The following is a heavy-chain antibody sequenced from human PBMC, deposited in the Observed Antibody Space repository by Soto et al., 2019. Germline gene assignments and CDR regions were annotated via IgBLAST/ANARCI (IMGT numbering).Heavy chain of an antibody. CDR3: ARGRSSWYWYYYYGMDV. Sequence: PGGSLRLSCAASGFTFSSYGMHWVRQAPGKGLEWVAVISYDGSNKYYADSVKGRFTISRDNSKNTLYLQMNSLRAEDTAVYYCARGRSSWYWYYYYGMDVWGQGTTVTVSS. V-gene: IGHV3-30*03. CDR2: ISYDGSNK. J-gene: IGHJ6*02. CDR1: GFTFSSYG. D-gene: IGHD6-13*01.